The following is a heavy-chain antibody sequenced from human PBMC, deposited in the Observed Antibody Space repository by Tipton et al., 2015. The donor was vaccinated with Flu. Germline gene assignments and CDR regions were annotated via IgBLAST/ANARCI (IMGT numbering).Heavy chain of an antibody. CDR2: VSGGGSV. V-gene: IGHV4-34*10. D-gene: IGHD5/OR15-5a*01. CDR3: ARTVLRSKIPGSTRNPNRRGHYFDL. Sequence: TLSLTCAVYTGSFNDYYWSWIRQTPDKRLEWIGEVSGGGSVNYNPSLRSRVTLSVDRSKNQFSLKINSMNAGDTAIYFCARTVLRSKIPGSTRNPNRRGHYFDLWGQGTLVTVSS. CDR1: TGSFNDYY. J-gene: IGHJ5*02.